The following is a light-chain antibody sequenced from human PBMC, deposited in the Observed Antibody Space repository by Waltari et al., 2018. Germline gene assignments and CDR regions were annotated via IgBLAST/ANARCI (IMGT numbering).Light chain of an antibody. J-gene: IGLJ2*01. Sequence: QSALTQPPSAVGSPGQSVTIYCTGSGSDCRDDDFVSWYKQHPGKAPKFILYEVSKRSAGVPDRFSGSKSGNTASLTVSGLQAEDEADYYCSSFAGRWIFGGETKLTVL. V-gene: IGLV2-8*01. CDR1: GSDCRDDDF. CDR2: EVS. CDR3: SSFAGRWI.